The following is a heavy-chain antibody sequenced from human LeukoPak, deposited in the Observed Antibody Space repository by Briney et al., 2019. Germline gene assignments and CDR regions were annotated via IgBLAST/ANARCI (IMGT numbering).Heavy chain of an antibody. J-gene: IGHJ4*02. CDR3: ARALGIVLMADPTRTPHDY. V-gene: IGHV3-21*01. CDR1: GFTFSTYS. CDR2: ISSSSSYI. Sequence: PGGSLRLSCAASGFTFSTYSMHWVRQVPGKGLVWVSSISSSSSYIYYADSVKGRFTISRDNAKNSLYLQMNSLRAEDTAVYYCARALGIVLMADPTRTPHDYWGQGTLVTVSS. D-gene: IGHD2-8*01.